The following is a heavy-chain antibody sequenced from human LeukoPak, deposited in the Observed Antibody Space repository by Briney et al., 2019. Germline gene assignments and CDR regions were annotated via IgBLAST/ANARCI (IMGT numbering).Heavy chain of an antibody. V-gene: IGHV3-66*01. CDR3: ARDRFNGMDV. J-gene: IGHJ6*02. CDR2: IYSEGTT. CDR1: GIDVSTDY. D-gene: IGHD3-3*01. Sequence: QPGGSLRLSCVASGIDVSTDYITWVRQAPGKGLEWVSIIYSEGTTYYADSVKGRFSIPRDISKNTVTLQMSSLRAEDTAVYYCARDRFNGMDVWGQGTTVTVSS.